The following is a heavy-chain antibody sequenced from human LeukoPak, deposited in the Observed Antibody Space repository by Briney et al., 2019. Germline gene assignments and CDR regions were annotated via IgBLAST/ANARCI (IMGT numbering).Heavy chain of an antibody. J-gene: IGHJ6*03. CDR3: AKDTWQFAPDYYYYMDV. Sequence: PGGSLRLSCAASGFSFNNYAMSWVRQAPGKGLEWVSAISGSGGGTYYADSVKGRFTISRDNSKNTLYLQMNSLRAEDTALYYCAKDTWQFAPDYYYYMDVWGKGTTVTVSS. CDR2: ISGSGGGT. V-gene: IGHV3-23*01. D-gene: IGHD2-21*01. CDR1: GFSFNNYA.